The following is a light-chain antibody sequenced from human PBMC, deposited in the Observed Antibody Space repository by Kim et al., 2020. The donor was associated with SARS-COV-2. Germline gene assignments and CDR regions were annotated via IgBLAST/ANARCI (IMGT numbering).Light chain of an antibody. CDR2: DAS. Sequence: APRPRSPFSLAASQSVSSCLACYHQTHGQAPRLLIYDASTRATGIPARFRGSGSGTDFTLTTGSLEPEDFAVYYGQQRSNWPPYTFGQGTKLEI. J-gene: IGKJ2*01. V-gene: IGKV3-11*01. CDR1: QSVSSC. CDR3: QQRSNWPPYT.